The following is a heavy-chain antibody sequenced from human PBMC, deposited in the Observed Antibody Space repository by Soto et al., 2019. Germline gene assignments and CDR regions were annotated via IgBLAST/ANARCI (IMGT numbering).Heavy chain of an antibody. CDR3: ARSFMVQVDFFDS. CDR2: IYYSGST. J-gene: IGHJ4*02. Sequence: PSETLSLTCTVSNGRLSSNNRSWIRQSPGKGLEWIGNIYYSGSTNYNPSLKSRVTMSVDTSKNQFTRKLSYVSDADPGVSFCARSFMVQVDFFDSWGQGTLVSVSS. V-gene: IGHV4-59*01. D-gene: IGHD3-10*01. CDR1: NGRLSSNN.